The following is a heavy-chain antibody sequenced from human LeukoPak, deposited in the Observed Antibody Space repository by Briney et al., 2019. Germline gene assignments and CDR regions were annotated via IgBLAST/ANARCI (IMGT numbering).Heavy chain of an antibody. CDR1: GFTFGDYA. Sequence: GGSLRLSCTASGFTFGDYAMSWVRQAPGKGLEWVGFIRSKAYGGTTEYAASVKGRFTISRDDSKSIAYLQMNSLKTGDTAVYYCTSSLLMVYAYYYYGMDVWGQGTTVTVSS. CDR2: IRSKAYGGTT. V-gene: IGHV3-49*04. CDR3: TSSLLMVYAYYYYGMDV. J-gene: IGHJ6*02. D-gene: IGHD2-8*01.